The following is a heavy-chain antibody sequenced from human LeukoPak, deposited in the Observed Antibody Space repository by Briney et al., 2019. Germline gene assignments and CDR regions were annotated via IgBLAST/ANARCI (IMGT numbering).Heavy chain of an antibody. Sequence: ASVKVSCKTSGYTFSNYGISWVRQAPGQGLEWMGWIGRDGDDRKYAAKVQGRVTMTKDTSTSTAYMELSSLRSEDTAVYYCARAPPSVETGFDYWGQGTLVTVSS. CDR2: IGRDGDDR. D-gene: IGHD5-24*01. V-gene: IGHV1-18*01. J-gene: IGHJ4*02. CDR3: ARAPPSVETGFDY. CDR1: GYTFSNYG.